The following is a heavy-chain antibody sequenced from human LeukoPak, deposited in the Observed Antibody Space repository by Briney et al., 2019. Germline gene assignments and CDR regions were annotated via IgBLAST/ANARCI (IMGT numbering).Heavy chain of an antibody. V-gene: IGHV4-4*02. CDR1: GGSISSSNW. J-gene: IGHJ5*02. CDR2: IYHSGST. D-gene: IGHD2-21*02. CDR3: ARASSDFLNWFDP. Sequence: SGTLSLTCAVSGGSISSSNWWSWVRQPPGKGLEWIGEIYHSGSTNYNPSLKSRVTISVDKSKNQFSLKLSSVTAADTAVYYCARASSDFLNWFDPWGQGTLVTVSS.